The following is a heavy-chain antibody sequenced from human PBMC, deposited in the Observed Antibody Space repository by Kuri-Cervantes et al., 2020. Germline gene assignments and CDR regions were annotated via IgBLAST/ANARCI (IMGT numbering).Heavy chain of an antibody. CDR1: GDSVSSNSAA. Sequence: SETLSLTCAISGDSVSSNSAAWNWIRQSPSRGLEWLGRTYYRSKWYNDYAVSVKSRITINPDTSKNQFSLQLNSVTPEDTAVYYCARGPDFWSGYYSTYYGMDVWGQGTTVTVSS. D-gene: IGHD3-3*01. V-gene: IGHV6-1*01. CDR2: TYYRSKWYN. CDR3: ARGPDFWSGYYSTYYGMDV. J-gene: IGHJ6*02.